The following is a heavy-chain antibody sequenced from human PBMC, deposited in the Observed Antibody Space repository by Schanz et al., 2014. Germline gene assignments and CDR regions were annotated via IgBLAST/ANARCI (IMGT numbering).Heavy chain of an antibody. CDR2: ISYDGSNK. D-gene: IGHD2-21*01. J-gene: IGHJ4*02. CDR3: AKSKSQLPLFDY. CDR1: GFAFNNYG. Sequence: QVQLAESGGGVVQPGRSLRLSCAASGFAFNNYGMHWVRQAPGKGLEWLAVISYDGSNKYYADSVKGRFTISRDTPKNTLYVQMNSLRADDTAVYYCAKSKSQLPLFDYWGQGTLVAVSS. V-gene: IGHV3-30-3*02.